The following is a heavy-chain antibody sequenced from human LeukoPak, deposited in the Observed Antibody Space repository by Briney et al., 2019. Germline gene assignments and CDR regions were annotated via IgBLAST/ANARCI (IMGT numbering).Heavy chain of an antibody. CDR1: GFTFSSYA. D-gene: IGHD6-19*01. CDR3: ARDSQWLDYYGMDV. J-gene: IGHJ6*02. V-gene: IGHV3-30-3*01. CDR2: ISYDGSNK. Sequence: GGSLRLSCAASGFTFSSYATHWVRQAPGEGLEWVAVISYDGSNKYYADSVKGRFTISRDNSKNTLYLQMNSLRAEDTAVYYCARDSQWLDYYGMDVWGQGTTISVSS.